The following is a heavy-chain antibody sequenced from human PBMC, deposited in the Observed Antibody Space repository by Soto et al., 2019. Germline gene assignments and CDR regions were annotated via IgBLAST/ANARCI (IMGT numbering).Heavy chain of an antibody. CDR2: INAGNGNT. J-gene: IGHJ4*02. CDR1: GYTFTSYA. Sequence: ASVKVSCKASGYTFTSYAMHWVRQAPGQRLEWMGWINAGNGNTKYSQKFQGRVTITRDTSASTAYMELSSLRSEDTAVYYCARVPCSGGSCYWARDFDYWGQGTLVTVSS. V-gene: IGHV1-3*01. D-gene: IGHD2-15*01. CDR3: ARVPCSGGSCYWARDFDY.